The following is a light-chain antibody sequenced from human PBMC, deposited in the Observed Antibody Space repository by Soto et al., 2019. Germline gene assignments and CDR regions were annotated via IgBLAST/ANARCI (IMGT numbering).Light chain of an antibody. CDR3: QPYGSSPRT. J-gene: IGKJ1*01. V-gene: IGKV3-20*01. CDR2: GAS. CDR1: QSVSSSY. Sequence: EIVLTQSPGALSLSPGERATLSCGASQSVSSSYLAWYQHKPGQAPRLLIYGASTRATGIPDRFSGSGSGTDFTLTTSRLDPEAFAVYYCQPYGSSPRTFVQGTKVEIK.